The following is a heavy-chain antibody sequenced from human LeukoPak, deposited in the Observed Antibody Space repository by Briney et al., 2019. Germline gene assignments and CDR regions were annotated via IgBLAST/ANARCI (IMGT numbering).Heavy chain of an antibody. CDR1: GHTFTSFG. CDR2: TRTYNGNT. V-gene: IGHV1-18*01. Sequence: GASLKGSRKASGHTFTSFGSSWTRHSPRQWLEWMGSTRTYNGNTKYAQKLQGRATMTTHTSTRTAYMELRSLRSEDTAVYYCERERWDARYYYYYYGMDVWGQGTTVTVSS. D-gene: IGHD5-24*01. J-gene: IGHJ6*02. CDR3: ERERWDARYYYYYYGMDV.